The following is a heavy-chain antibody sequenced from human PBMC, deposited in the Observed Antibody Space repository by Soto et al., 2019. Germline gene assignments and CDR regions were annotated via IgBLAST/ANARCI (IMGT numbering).Heavy chain of an antibody. D-gene: IGHD6-13*01. CDR2: IIPILGIA. Sequence: SVKVSCKDSGGTFSSYTSSWLRQAPGQGLEWMGRIIPILGIANYAQKFQGRFTISRDNAKNSLYLQMNSLRAEDTAVYYCARHPERIAEIGWFDPWGQGTLVTVSS. V-gene: IGHV1-69*02. CDR1: GGTFSSYT. J-gene: IGHJ5*02. CDR3: ARHPERIAEIGWFDP.